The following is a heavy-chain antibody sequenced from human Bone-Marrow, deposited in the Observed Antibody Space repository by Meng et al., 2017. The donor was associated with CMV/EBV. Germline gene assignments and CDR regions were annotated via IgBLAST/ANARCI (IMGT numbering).Heavy chain of an antibody. CDR1: GGTFSSYA. D-gene: IGHD2-2*01. V-gene: IGHV1-69*10. Sequence: SVKVSCKASGGTFSSYAISWVRQAPGQGLEWMGGIIPILGIANYAQKFQGRVTITADKSTSTAYMELSSLRSEDTAVYYCARVRYCSSTSCSGGFDYWGQGTLVTVSS. CDR3: ARVRYCSSTSCSGGFDY. CDR2: IIPILGIA. J-gene: IGHJ4*02.